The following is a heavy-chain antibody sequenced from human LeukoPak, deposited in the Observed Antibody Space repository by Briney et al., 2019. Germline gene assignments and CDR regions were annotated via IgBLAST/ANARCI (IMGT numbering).Heavy chain of an antibody. CDR2: ISGDGGST. CDR3: AKEVAAAGNMNYYYYGMDV. Sequence: PGGSLRLSCAASGSTFDDYAMHWVRQAPGKGLEWVSLISGDGGSTYYADSVKGRFTISRDNSKNSLYLQMNSLRTEDTALYYCAKEVAAAGNMNYYYYGMDVWGQGTTVTVSS. D-gene: IGHD6-13*01. CDR1: GSTFDDYA. V-gene: IGHV3-43*02. J-gene: IGHJ6*02.